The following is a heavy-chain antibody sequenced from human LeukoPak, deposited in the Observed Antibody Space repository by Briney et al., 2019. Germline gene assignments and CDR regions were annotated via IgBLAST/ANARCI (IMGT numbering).Heavy chain of an antibody. Sequence: SETLSLTCTVSGGSISSYYWSWIRQPPGKGLEWIGYIYYSGSTNYNPSLKSRVTISVDTSKNQFSLKLSSVTAADTAVYYCARDAYYDFWSGGWFDPWGQGTLVTVSS. CDR3: ARDAYYDFWSGGWFDP. J-gene: IGHJ5*02. CDR2: IYYSGST. D-gene: IGHD3-3*01. V-gene: IGHV4-59*01. CDR1: GGSISSYY.